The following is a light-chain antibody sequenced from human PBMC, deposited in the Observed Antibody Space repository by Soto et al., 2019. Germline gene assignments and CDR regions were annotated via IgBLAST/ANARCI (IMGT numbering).Light chain of an antibody. CDR2: EVS. CDR1: SSDVGAYKY. V-gene: IGLV2-14*01. Sequence: QSVLTQPASVPGSPGQSITISCTGTSSDVGAYKYVSWYQQHPGKAPKVMIYEVSNRPSGVSNRFSGSKSGNTASLTISGLQAEDEADYFRSSYSSSSTLFVFGTGTKVTVL. CDR3: SSYSSSSTLFV. J-gene: IGLJ1*01.